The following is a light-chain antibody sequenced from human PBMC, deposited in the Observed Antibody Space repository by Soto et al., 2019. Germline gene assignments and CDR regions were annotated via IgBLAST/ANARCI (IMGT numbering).Light chain of an antibody. J-gene: IGLJ1*01. Sequence: QSVLTPPPSVSAAPGQKVTISCSGRSSNIGSHYVSWYQQFPGTAPKLLIYDNNQRPSGIPDRFSASKSGTSATLGITGLQPGDEADYYCGTWDSSLTAGVFGTGTKVTVL. V-gene: IGLV1-51*01. CDR1: SSNIGSHY. CDR3: GTWDSSLTAGV. CDR2: DNN.